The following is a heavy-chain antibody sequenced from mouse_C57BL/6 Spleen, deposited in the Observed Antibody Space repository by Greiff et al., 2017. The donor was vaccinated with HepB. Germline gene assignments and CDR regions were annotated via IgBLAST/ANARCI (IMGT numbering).Heavy chain of an antibody. D-gene: IGHD1-1*01. CDR3: ARLHYGSSEYFDV. V-gene: IGHV1-62-3*01. CDR2: IDPNSGGT. J-gene: IGHJ1*03. Sequence: QVQLKQPGAELVKPGASVKLSCKASGYTFTSYWMHWVKQRPGRGLEWIGRIDPNSGGTKYNEKFKSKATLTVDKPSSTAYMQLSSLTSEASAVYYCARLHYGSSEYFDVWGTGTTVTVSS. CDR1: GYTFTSYW.